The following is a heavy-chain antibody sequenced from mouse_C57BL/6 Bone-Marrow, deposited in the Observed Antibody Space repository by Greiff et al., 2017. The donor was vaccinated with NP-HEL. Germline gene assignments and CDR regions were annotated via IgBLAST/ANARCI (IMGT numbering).Heavy chain of an antibody. CDR1: GFTFSSYA. Sequence: EVKLVESGGGLVKPGGSLKLSCAASGFTFSSYAMSWVRQTPEKRLEWVATISDGGSYTYYPDNVKGRFTISRDNAKNNLYLQMSHLKSEDTAMYYCARDGYDYDVYAMDYWGQGTSVTVSS. J-gene: IGHJ4*01. CDR3: ARDGYDYDVYAMDY. CDR2: ISDGGSYT. V-gene: IGHV5-4*01. D-gene: IGHD2-4*01.